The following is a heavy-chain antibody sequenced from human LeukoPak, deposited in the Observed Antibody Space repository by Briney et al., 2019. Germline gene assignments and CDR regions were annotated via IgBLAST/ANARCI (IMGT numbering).Heavy chain of an antibody. Sequence: SETLSLTCSVSGVSLYWGRHLWLGMRHPTGKALVGFDRLYNSGSTKYNPSLKSRITISVDTSKNQFSLKLGSVTAADTAVYYCAREGTMVALRYYFESWGQGTLVTVSS. CDR2: LYNSGST. V-gene: IGHV4-61*02. CDR1: GVSLYWGRHL. CDR3: AREGTMVALRYYFES. J-gene: IGHJ4*02. D-gene: IGHD4/OR15-4a*01.